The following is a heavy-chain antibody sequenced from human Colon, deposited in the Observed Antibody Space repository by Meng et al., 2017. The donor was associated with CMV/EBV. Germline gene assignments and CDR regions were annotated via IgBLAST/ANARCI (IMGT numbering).Heavy chain of an antibody. Sequence: LPFPASGGSISSGGYYWSWIRQHPGKGLEWIGYIYYSRSTYYNPSLKSRVTISLDTSKNQFSLKLSSVTAADTAVYYCARDPGSGPAYWGQGTLVTVSS. D-gene: IGHD2-15*01. J-gene: IGHJ4*02. V-gene: IGHV4-31*03. CDR1: GGSISSGGYY. CDR3: ARDPGSGPAY. CDR2: IYYSRST.